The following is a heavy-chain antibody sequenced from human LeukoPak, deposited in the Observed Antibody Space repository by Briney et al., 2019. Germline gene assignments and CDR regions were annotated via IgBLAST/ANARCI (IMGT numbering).Heavy chain of an antibody. Sequence: GGSLRLSCAASGFTFSSYEMNWVRQAPGKELEWVSYISSGGSIIYYADSVKGRFTISRDNSKNTLYLQMNSLRAEDTAVYYCAKEYLSGFDPWGQGTLVTVSS. J-gene: IGHJ5*02. D-gene: IGHD1-14*01. V-gene: IGHV3-48*03. CDR3: AKEYLSGFDP. CDR1: GFTFSSYE. CDR2: ISSGGSII.